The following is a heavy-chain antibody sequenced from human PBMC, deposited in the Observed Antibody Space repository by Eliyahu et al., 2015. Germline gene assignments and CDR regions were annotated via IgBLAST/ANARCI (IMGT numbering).Heavy chain of an antibody. D-gene: IGHD1-1*01. Sequence: QVQLVESGGGLVXPGGSXRLSCAASGFTFXXYYMSWIRQAPGKGLEWVSYISSSSSYTNYADSVKGRFTISRDNAKNSLYLQMNSLRAEDTAVYYCARDLTRYGGAYAFDIWGQGTMVTVSS. J-gene: IGHJ3*02. CDR1: GFTFXXYY. V-gene: IGHV3-11*06. CDR2: ISSSSSYT. CDR3: ARDLTRYGGAYAFDI.